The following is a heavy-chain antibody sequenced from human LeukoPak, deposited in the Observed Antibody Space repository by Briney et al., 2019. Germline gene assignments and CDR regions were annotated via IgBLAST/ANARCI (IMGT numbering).Heavy chain of an antibody. V-gene: IGHV4-4*07. D-gene: IGHD3-10*01. CDR2: IHTSGST. Sequence: SETLSLTCTVSGGSISSYYWSWIRQPAGKGLEWIGRIHTSGSTNYNPSLKSRVTISVDTSKDQFSLKLSSVTAADTAVYYCARVSFGAKYFDYWGQGTLVTVSS. J-gene: IGHJ4*02. CDR3: ARVSFGAKYFDY. CDR1: GGSISSYY.